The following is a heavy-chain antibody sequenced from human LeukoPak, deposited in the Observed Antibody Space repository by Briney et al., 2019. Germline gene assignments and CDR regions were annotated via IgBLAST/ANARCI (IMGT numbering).Heavy chain of an antibody. Sequence: PGGSLRLSCAASGFTFSSYDMHWVRQATGKGLEWVSAIGTAGDTYYPGSVKGRFTISRENAKNSLYLQMNSLRAGDTAVYYCARAPTTVVTPYYYGMDVWGQGTTVTVSS. J-gene: IGHJ6*02. CDR2: IGTAGDT. CDR3: ARAPTTVVTPYYYGMDV. CDR1: GFTFSSYD. D-gene: IGHD4-23*01. V-gene: IGHV3-13*01.